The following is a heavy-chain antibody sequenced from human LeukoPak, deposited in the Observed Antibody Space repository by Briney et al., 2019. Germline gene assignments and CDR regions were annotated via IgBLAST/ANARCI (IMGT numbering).Heavy chain of an antibody. V-gene: IGHV1-46*01. CDR1: GYTFTSYY. CDR3: AREQSIAAAPDY. Sequence: ASVKVSCKASGYTFTSYYMHWVRHAPGQGLEWMGIINPSGGSTSYAQKFQGRVTMTRDTSTSTVYMELSSLRSEDTAVYYCAREQSIAAAPDYWGQGTLVTVSS. J-gene: IGHJ4*02. CDR2: INPSGGST. D-gene: IGHD6-13*01.